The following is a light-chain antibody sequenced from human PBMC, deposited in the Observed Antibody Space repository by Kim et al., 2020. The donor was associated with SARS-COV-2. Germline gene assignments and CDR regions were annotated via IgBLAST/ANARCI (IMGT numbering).Light chain of an antibody. CDR2: GAS. CDR1: LRGTGRY. J-gene: IGKJ2*01. V-gene: IGKV3-20*01. Sequence: LSPGVRATLSCRARLRGTGRYQAWYQHKAGQAPRPLSYGASSRATGIPDMFSGSGSGTDFTLTISSLGPKAFAVDYCLDYGSSPRTFGQGTKLEI. CDR3: LDYGSSPRT.